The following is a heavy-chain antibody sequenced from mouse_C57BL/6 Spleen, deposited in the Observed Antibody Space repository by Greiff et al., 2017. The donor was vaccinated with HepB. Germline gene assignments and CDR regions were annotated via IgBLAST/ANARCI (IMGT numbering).Heavy chain of an antibody. CDR3: ARDYLGPYYFDY. J-gene: IGHJ2*01. Sequence: ESGPGLVKPSQSLSLTCSVTGYSITSGYYWNWIRQFPGNKLEWMGYISYDGSNNYNPSLKNRISITRDTSKNQFFLKLNSVTTEDTATYYCARDYLGPYYFDYWGQGTTLTVSS. CDR2: ISYDGSN. D-gene: IGHD4-1*01. V-gene: IGHV3-6*01. CDR1: GYSITSGYY.